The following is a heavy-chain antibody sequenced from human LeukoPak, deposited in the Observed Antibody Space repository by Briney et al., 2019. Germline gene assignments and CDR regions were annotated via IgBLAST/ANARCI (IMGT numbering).Heavy chain of an antibody. V-gene: IGHV3-74*01. Sequence: GGSLRPSCAASGFTFSSYWMHWVRQVPGKGLVWVSRIYSDGSSTSYADSVKGRFTISRDNAKNTLYLQMNSLRAEDTAVYYCARGNYYDSSGYHDTLDIWGQGTLVTVSS. CDR2: IYSDGSST. CDR1: GFTFSSYW. J-gene: IGHJ3*02. CDR3: ARGNYYDSSGYHDTLDI. D-gene: IGHD3-22*01.